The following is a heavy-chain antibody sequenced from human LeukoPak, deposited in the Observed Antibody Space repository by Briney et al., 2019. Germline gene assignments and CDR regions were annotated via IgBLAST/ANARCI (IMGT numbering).Heavy chain of an antibody. CDR3: ATVRDIVVGGGPYYFDY. V-gene: IGHV1-2*02. CDR1: GYTFADYY. D-gene: IGHD2-15*01. J-gene: IGHJ4*02. CDR2: ISPNSGGT. Sequence: GASAKVSCKASGYTFADYYMHWVRQAPGQGLEWMGWISPNSGGTNYAQNFQGRFTMTRDTSITTAYMELSRLKSDDTAVYYCATVRDIVVGGGPYYFDYWGQGTLVTVSS.